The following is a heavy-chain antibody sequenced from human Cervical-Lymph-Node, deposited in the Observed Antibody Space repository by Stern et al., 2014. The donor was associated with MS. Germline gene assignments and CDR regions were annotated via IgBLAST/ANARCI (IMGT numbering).Heavy chain of an antibody. V-gene: IGHV1-69*01. CDR2: IIPIFGTA. CDR3: ARGSTVVTDYFDY. D-gene: IGHD4-23*01. J-gene: IGHJ4*02. Sequence: QMQLVQSGAEVKKPGSSVKVSCKASGGTFSSYAINWVRQAPGQGLEWMGGIIPIFGTADYAQKFQGRVTITADESPSTAYMELTSLRSEDTAVYYCARGSTVVTDYFDYWGQGTLVTVSS. CDR1: GGTFSSYA.